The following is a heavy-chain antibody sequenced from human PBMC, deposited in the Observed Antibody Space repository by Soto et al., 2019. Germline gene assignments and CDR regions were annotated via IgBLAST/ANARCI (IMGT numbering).Heavy chain of an antibody. CDR1: GFSLSTSGVG. V-gene: IGHV2-5*02. CDR2: IYWDDDK. D-gene: IGHD6-19*01. CDR3: AHSGTSGWYERGGLDY. J-gene: IGHJ4*02. Sequence: QITLKESGPTLVKPTQTLTLTCTFSGFSLSTSGVGVGWIRQPPGKALEWLALIYWDDDKRYSPSLKSRPTITKDTSKNQVVLTMTNMDPVDTATYYCAHSGTSGWYERGGLDYWGQGTLVTVSS.